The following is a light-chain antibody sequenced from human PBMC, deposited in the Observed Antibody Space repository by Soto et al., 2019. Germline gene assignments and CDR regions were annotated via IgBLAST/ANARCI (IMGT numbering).Light chain of an antibody. CDR2: DEN. CDR3: QSYDSSLSGYV. CDR1: SSNIGAGYD. V-gene: IGLV1-40*01. Sequence: QSVLTQPPSVSGAPGQRVTISCTGSSSNIGAGYDLHWYQQLPGTAPKLLIYDENNRPSGVPDRFSGSKSGTSASLAITGLQAEDEADYYCQSYDSSLSGYVFGTGTKVTVL. J-gene: IGLJ1*01.